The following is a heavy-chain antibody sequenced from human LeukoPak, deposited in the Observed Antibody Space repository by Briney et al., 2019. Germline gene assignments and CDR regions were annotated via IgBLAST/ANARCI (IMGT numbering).Heavy chain of an antibody. CDR2: IYYSGST. J-gene: IGHJ6*02. D-gene: IGHD6-6*01. CDR1: GGSISSGGYY. V-gene: IGHV4-31*03. Sequence: SETLSLTCTVPGGSISSGGYYWSWIRQHPGKGLEWIGYIYYSGSTYYNPSLKSRVTISVDTSKNQFSLKLSSVTAADTAVYYCARSQLVLDYYYGMDVWGQGTTVTVSS. CDR3: ARSQLVLDYYYGMDV.